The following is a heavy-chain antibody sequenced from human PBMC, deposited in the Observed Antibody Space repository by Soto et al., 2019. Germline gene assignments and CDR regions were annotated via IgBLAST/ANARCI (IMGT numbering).Heavy chain of an antibody. Sequence: GGSLRLSCAASGFTFSSYSMNWVRQAPGKGLEWVSSISSSSSYIYYADSVKGRFTISRDNAKNSLYLQMNSLRAEDTAVYYCARLEQQLAYNNWFDPWGQGTLVTVSS. D-gene: IGHD6-13*01. CDR3: ARLEQQLAYNNWFDP. CDR1: GFTFSSYS. V-gene: IGHV3-21*01. CDR2: ISSSSSYI. J-gene: IGHJ5*02.